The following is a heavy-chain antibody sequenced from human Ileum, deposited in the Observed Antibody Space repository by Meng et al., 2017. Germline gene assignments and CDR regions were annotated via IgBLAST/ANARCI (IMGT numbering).Heavy chain of an antibody. CDR1: GFTFSSYA. CDR2: ISFDGNYK. Sequence: QVQLVEAGGGVVQPGRSLRLSCAASGFTFSSYAMHWVRQAPGKGLEWVALISFDGNYKDYPDSVKGRFTISRDNSKNTLYLQMSSLRVEDTAVYYCVGEVGPRDFDNWGQGILVTVSS. CDR3: VGEVGPRDFDN. J-gene: IGHJ4*02. D-gene: IGHD1-26*01. V-gene: IGHV3-30*15.